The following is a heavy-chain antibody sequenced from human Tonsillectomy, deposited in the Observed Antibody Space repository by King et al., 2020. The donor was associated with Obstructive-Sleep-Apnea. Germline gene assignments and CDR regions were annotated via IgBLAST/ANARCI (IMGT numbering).Heavy chain of an antibody. CDR1: GFTFDDYA. J-gene: IGHJ5*02. D-gene: IGHD3-22*01. CDR3: AKDSDHYYDSSGYNWFDP. Sequence: VQLVESGGGLVPPGRSLRLSCAASGFTFDDYAMHWVRQAPGKGLEWVSGISWNSGSIGYADSVKGRFTISRDNAKNSLYLQMNSLRAEDTALYYCAKDSDHYYDSSGYNWFDPWGQGTLVTVSS. V-gene: IGHV3-9*01. CDR2: ISWNSGSI.